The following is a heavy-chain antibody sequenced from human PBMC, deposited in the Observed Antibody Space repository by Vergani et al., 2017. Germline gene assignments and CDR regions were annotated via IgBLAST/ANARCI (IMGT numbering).Heavy chain of an antibody. CDR1: GFTSSYYG. CDR2: ISYDGTQK. D-gene: IGHD1-1*01. CDR3: ATKSCGTPGCQIGYFRE. J-gene: IGHJ1*01. Sequence: QVHLVESGGGVVQPGRSLRLSCVVSGFTSSYYGMHWVRQAPGKGLECVAVISYDGTQKYYADSVNGRFTISRDNSKSTLYLQMNSLRTEDTAVYYCATKSCGTPGCQIGYFREWGQGTLVTVSS. V-gene: IGHV3-30*03.